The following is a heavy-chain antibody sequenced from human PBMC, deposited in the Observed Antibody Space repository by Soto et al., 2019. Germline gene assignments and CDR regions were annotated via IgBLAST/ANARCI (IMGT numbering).Heavy chain of an antibody. V-gene: IGHV4-59*12. J-gene: IGHJ4*02. Sequence: SETLSLTCTVSGGSITNYYWSWIRQPPGKGLEWIGHTYNSGRTNYNASLQSRVTISVDTSKNQFSLKLTSVTAADTAVYYCARDRDFRFDYWGQGALVTVSS. CDR2: TYNSGRT. CDR1: GGSITNYY. CDR3: ARDRDFRFDY.